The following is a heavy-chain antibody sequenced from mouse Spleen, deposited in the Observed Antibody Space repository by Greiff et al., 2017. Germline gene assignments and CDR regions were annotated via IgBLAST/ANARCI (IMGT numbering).Heavy chain of an antibody. CDR2: ISSGGSYT. J-gene: IGHJ2*01. CDR3: TRGYYERDY. Sequence: EVQRVESGGGLVKPGGSLKLSCAASGFTFSSYTMSWVRQTPEKRLEWVATISSGGSYTYYPDSVKGRFTISRDNAKNTLYLQMSSLKSEDTAMYYCTRGYYERDYWGQGTTLTVSS. V-gene: IGHV5-6-4*01. D-gene: IGHD1-1*01. CDR1: GFTFSSYT.